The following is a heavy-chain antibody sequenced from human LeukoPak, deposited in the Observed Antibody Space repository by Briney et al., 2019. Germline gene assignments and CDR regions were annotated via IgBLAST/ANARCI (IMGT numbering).Heavy chain of an antibody. CDR3: AKLLRGTSEYDALNI. CDR1: GFTFSNSA. Sequence: QPGGSLRLSCATSGFTFSNSAMGWVRQAPGKGLEWVSTIGGDGDKAYTADSVKGRFTISRDTSKNTLSLQMSSLRAEDTAIYYCAKLLRGTSEYDALNIWGQGTMVTVSS. CDR2: IGGDGDKA. V-gene: IGHV3-23*01. J-gene: IGHJ3*02. D-gene: IGHD1-26*01.